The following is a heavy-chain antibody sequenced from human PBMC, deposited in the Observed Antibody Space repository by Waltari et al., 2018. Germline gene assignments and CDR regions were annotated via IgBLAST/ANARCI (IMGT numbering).Heavy chain of an antibody. Sequence: EVQLVESGGGLVQPGRSLRLSCTASGFTFGDYAMSWVRQAPGKGLEWVGFIRSKAYGGTTEYAASVKGRFTISRDDSKSIAYLQMNSLKTEDTAVYYCTRVGPEGYDFWSGYYTPRAFDIWGQGTMVTVSS. D-gene: IGHD3-3*01. CDR1: GFTFGDYA. J-gene: IGHJ3*02. CDR2: IRSKAYGGTT. CDR3: TRVGPEGYDFWSGYYTPRAFDI. V-gene: IGHV3-49*04.